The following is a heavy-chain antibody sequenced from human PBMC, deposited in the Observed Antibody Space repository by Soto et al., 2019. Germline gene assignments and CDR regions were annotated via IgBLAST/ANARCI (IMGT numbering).Heavy chain of an antibody. CDR1: GGSISSYY. Sequence: QVQLQESGPGLVKPSETLSLTCTVSGGSISSYYWSWIRQPPGKGLEWIGYIYYSGSTNYNPYLKSRVTRSVDTSKNQCSLKVSSVTAADTAVYYCASDSSGSYYFDYWGQGTLVTVSS. CDR3: ASDSSGSYYFDY. V-gene: IGHV4-59*01. J-gene: IGHJ4*02. D-gene: IGHD6-19*01. CDR2: IYYSGST.